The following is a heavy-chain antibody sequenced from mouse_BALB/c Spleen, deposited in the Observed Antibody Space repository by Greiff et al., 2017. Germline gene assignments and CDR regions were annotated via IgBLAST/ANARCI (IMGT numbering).Heavy chain of an antibody. D-gene: IGHD1-1*01. CDR3: ARSPYYYGSSYFDY. CDR2: IDPANGNT. J-gene: IGHJ2*01. Sequence: EVKLQESGAELVKPGASVKLSCTASGFNIKDTYMHWVKQRPEQGLEWIGRIDPANGNTKYDPKFQGKATITADTSSNTAYLQLSSLTSEDTAVYYCARSPYYYGSSYFDYWGQGTTLTVSS. V-gene: IGHV14-3*02. CDR1: GFNIKDTY.